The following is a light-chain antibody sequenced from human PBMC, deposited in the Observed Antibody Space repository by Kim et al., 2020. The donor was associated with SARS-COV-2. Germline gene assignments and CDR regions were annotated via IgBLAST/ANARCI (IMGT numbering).Light chain of an antibody. J-gene: IGKJ2*01. CDR2: GAS. CDR3: QQYGSSPPYT. V-gene: IGKV3-20*01. CDR1: QSGSSNY. Sequence: SPGERATLSCRASQSGSSNYLAWYQQKPGQAPRLLIYGASSRATGIPDRFSGSGSGTDFTLTISRLEPEDFAVYYCQQYGSSPPYTFGQGTKLEI.